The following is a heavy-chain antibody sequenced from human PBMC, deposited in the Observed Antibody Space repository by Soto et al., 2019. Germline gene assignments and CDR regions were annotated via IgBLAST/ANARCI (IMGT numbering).Heavy chain of an antibody. CDR3: ARDRGVGATGYYYGMDV. Sequence: NPSETLSLTCTVSGGSISSYYWSWIRQPPGKGLEWIGYIYYSGSTNYNPSLKSRVTISVDTSKNQFSLKLSSVTAADTAVYYCARDRGVGATGYYYGMDVWGQGTTVTVSS. V-gene: IGHV4-59*01. D-gene: IGHD1-26*01. J-gene: IGHJ6*02. CDR1: GGSISSYY. CDR2: IYYSGST.